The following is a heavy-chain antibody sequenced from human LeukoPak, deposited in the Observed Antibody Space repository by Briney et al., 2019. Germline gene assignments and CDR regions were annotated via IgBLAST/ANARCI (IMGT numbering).Heavy chain of an antibody. Sequence: SETLSLTCTVSGGSISSSSYYWGWIRQPPGKGLEWIGSIYYSGSTYYNPSLKSRVTISVDTSKNQFSLKLSSVTAADTAVYYCAGYCTNGVCSDFDYWGQGTLVTVSS. CDR1: GGSISSSSYY. CDR2: IYYSGST. D-gene: IGHD2-8*01. V-gene: IGHV4-39*07. CDR3: AGYCTNGVCSDFDY. J-gene: IGHJ4*02.